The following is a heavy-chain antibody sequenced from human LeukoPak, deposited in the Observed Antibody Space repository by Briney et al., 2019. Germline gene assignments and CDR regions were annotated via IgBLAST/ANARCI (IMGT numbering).Heavy chain of an antibody. CDR3: ARIPAAGSMGWFDP. CDR1: GGSVSSYY. V-gene: IGHV4-59*02. D-gene: IGHD6-13*01. Sequence: PSETLSLTCTVSGGSVSSYYWTWIRQPPGKGLEWIGYIFYSGSTYYNPSLKSRVTISLNTSKNHFSLRLASVTAADTAVYFCARIPAAGSMGWFDPWGQGTLVIVSS. CDR2: IFYSGST. J-gene: IGHJ5*02.